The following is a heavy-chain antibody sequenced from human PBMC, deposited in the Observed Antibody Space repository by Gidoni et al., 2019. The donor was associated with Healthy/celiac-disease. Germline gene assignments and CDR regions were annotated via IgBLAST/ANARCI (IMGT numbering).Heavy chain of an antibody. CDR3: ARATHREGQH. CDR1: GFTFSSYS. J-gene: IGHJ1*01. Sequence: EVQLVESGGGLVKPGGSLRLYCAASGFTFSSYSMNWVRQAPGKGLECVSSISSSSSYIYYADSVKGRFTISRDNAKNSLYLQMNSLRAEDTAVYYCARATHREGQHWGQGTLVTVSS. V-gene: IGHV3-21*01. CDR2: ISSSSSYI.